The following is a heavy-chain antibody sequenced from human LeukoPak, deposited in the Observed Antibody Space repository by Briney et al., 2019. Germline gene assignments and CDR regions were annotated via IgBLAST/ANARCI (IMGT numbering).Heavy chain of an antibody. CDR3: ARPNYISGTYSFDY. V-gene: IGHV4-39*01. CDR2: IHYSGST. Sequence: SETLSLTCIVSGGSVSSGSYYWSWIRQPPGKGLEWIGSIHYSGSTYYNPSLKSRVTISTDTSKNQFSLKMTSVTAADTAVYYCARPNYISGTYSFDYWGQGTLVTVSS. D-gene: IGHD3-10*01. J-gene: IGHJ4*02. CDR1: GGSVSSGSYY.